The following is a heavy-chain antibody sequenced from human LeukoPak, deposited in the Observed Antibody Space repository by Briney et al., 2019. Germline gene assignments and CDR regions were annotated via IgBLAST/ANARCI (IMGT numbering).Heavy chain of an antibody. D-gene: IGHD3-9*01. CDR3: ARRHYDVLTDHFDF. CDR2: IYYGGST. CDR1: GGSISSSSYY. J-gene: IGHJ4*02. Sequence: SETLSLTCTVSGGSISSSSYYWGWIRQPPGKGLEWIGNIYYGGSTYYNPPLKSRVTMSVDTSKNQFSLKLNSVTAADTAVYFCARRHYDVLTDHFDFWGQGTLVTVSS. V-gene: IGHV4-39*01.